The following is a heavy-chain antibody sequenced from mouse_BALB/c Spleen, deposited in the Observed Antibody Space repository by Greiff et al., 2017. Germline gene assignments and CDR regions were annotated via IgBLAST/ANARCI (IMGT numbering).Heavy chain of an antibody. CDR1: GFNIKDTY. CDR3: AFYGNYGTGYAMDY. D-gene: IGHD2-1*01. Sequence: EVKLQESGAELVKPGASVKLSCTASGFNIKDTYMHWVKQRPEQGLEWIGRIDPANGNTKYDPKFQGKATITADTSSNTAYLQLSSLTSEDTAVYYCAFYGNYGTGYAMDYWGQGTSVTVSS. V-gene: IGHV14-3*02. CDR2: IDPANGNT. J-gene: IGHJ4*01.